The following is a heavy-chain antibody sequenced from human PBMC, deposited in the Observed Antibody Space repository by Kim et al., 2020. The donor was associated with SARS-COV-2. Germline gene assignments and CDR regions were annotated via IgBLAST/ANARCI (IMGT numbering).Heavy chain of an antibody. J-gene: IGHJ5*02. Sequence: SRKSRVTISVDTAKNQFSLKLSSVTAADTAVYYCARMGTAMGSSPWFDPWGQGTLVTVSS. CDR3: ARMGTAMGSSPWFDP. D-gene: IGHD5-18*01. V-gene: IGHV4-34*01.